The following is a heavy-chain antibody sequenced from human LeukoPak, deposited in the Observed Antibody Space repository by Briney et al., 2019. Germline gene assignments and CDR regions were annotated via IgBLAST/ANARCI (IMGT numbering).Heavy chain of an antibody. CDR2: IWYDGSNK. CDR3: ASVMDY. Sequence: PGGSLRLSCAASGFTFSSYGMHWVRQAPGKGLEWVAVIWYDGSNKYYADSVKGRFTISRDISKNTVYLQMNDLKIEDTAIYYCASVMDYWGQGTLVTVSS. J-gene: IGHJ4*02. D-gene: IGHD2-21*01. V-gene: IGHV3-33*01. CDR1: GFTFSSYG.